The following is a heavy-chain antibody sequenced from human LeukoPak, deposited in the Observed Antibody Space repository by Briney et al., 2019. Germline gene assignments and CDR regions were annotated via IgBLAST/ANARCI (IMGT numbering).Heavy chain of an antibody. V-gene: IGHV1-2*02. CDR1: GYTFTGYY. CDR2: INPNSGGT. D-gene: IGHD1-26*01. Sequence: GASVKVSCKASGYTFTGYYMHWVRQAPGQGLEWMGWINPNSGGTNYAQKFQGRVTMTRDTSISTAYMELSRLRSDDTAVYYCASSKRGAYSGSYYGAFGFDYWGQGTLVTVSS. CDR3: ASSKRGAYSGSYYGAFGFDY. J-gene: IGHJ4*02.